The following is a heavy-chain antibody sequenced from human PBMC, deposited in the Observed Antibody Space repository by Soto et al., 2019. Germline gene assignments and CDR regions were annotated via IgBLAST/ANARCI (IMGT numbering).Heavy chain of an antibody. V-gene: IGHV1-69*13. Sequence: SVTVSGKASGVTFSSYAICRARQPPGPGHECMGGIIPIFGTAHYAQKVQGRVTITADESTSTAYMELSSLRSEATAVYNCASWPRYCSRTRRYTGYYYGMHVWGQATTVTIAS. CDR1: GVTFSSYA. CDR2: IIPIFGTA. CDR3: ASWPRYCSRTRRYTGYYYGMHV. D-gene: IGHD2-2*01. J-gene: IGHJ6*01.